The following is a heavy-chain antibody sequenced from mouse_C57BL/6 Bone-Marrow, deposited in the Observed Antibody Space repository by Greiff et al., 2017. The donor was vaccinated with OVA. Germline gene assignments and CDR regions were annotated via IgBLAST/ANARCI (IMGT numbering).Heavy chain of an antibody. D-gene: IGHD4-1*02. J-gene: IGHJ4*01. V-gene: IGHV5-15*01. Sequence: EVKLVESGGGLVQPGGSLKLSCAASGFTFSDYGMAWVRQAPRKGPEWVAFISNLAYSIYYAATVTGRFTITRENAKNTLYLEMSSLRSEDTAMYYCARHSSRSTGFYAMDYWGQGTSVTVSS. CDR1: GFTFSDYG. CDR3: ARHSSRSTGFYAMDY. CDR2: ISNLAYSI.